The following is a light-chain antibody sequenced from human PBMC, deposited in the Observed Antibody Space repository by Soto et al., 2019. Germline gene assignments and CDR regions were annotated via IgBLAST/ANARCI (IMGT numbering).Light chain of an antibody. CDR3: ELYGSSPLT. J-gene: IGKJ3*01. Sequence: ELVLTQSPGTLSLSPGESATLSCRATQSVSSSFLAWYQQKPGLAPRLLIYGASTRATGIPARFSGSGSGTDFSVTISRLEPEDFAVYYCELYGSSPLTFGPGTKVDIK. V-gene: IGKV3-20*01. CDR1: QSVSSSF. CDR2: GAS.